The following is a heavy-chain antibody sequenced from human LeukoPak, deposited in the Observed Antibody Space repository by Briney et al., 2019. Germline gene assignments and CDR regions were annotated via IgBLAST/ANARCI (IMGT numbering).Heavy chain of an antibody. CDR2: IYYSGST. D-gene: IGHD3-3*01. J-gene: IGHJ6*03. CDR1: GGSISSHY. CDR3: ARGQSITIFGVVTNYYMDV. V-gene: IGHV4-59*11. Sequence: PSETLSLTCTVSGGSISSHYWRWIRQPPGKGLEWIGYIYYSGSTNYNPTLKSRVTISVDTSKNQFSLKLSSVNAADTAVYYCARGQSITIFGVVTNYYMDVWGKGTTVTVSS.